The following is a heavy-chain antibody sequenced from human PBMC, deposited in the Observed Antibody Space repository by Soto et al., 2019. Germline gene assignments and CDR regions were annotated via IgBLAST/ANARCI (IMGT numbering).Heavy chain of an antibody. V-gene: IGHV3-23*01. CDR2: ISGSGGRS. J-gene: IGHJ4*02. CDR1: GFTFSNYA. Sequence: EVQLLDSGGGLVQPGGSLRLSCAASGFTFSNYAMTWVRQGPGKGLEWVSGISGSGGRSYYADSVKGRFTISRDNSKSTLYLQINSLEGGGPAGFLCAKAHLVWANEQPYFFDHWGQGTLVTVSS. D-gene: IGHD3-16*01. CDR3: AKAHLVWANEQPYFFDH.